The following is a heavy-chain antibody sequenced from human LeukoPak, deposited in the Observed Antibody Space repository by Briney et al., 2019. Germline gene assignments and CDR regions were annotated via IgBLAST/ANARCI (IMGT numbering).Heavy chain of an antibody. CDR3: ARGRPGDNWFDP. CDR2: MNPNSGNT. D-gene: IGHD1-14*01. V-gene: IGHV1-8*02. J-gene: IGHJ5*02. Sequence: ASVKVSCKASGYTFTSYAMHWVRQAPGQRLEWMGWMNPNSGNTGYAQKFQGRVTMTRNTSISTAYMELSSLRSEDTAVYYCARGRPGDNWFDPWGQGTLVTVSS. CDR1: GYTFTSYA.